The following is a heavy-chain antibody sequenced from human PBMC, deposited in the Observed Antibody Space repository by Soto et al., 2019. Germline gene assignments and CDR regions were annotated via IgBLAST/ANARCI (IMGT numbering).Heavy chain of an antibody. V-gene: IGHV4-38-2*01. CDR1: GYSISSGYY. Sequence: SETLSLTCAVSGYSISSGYYWGWIRQPPGKGLEWIGSIYHSGSTYYNPSLKSRVTISVDTSKNQFSLKLSSVTAADTAVYYCARGEGYCSGGSCYSGSVYYYYYGMDVWGQGTTVTVSS. J-gene: IGHJ6*02. CDR3: ARGEGYCSGGSCYSGSVYYYYYGMDV. D-gene: IGHD2-15*01. CDR2: IYHSGST.